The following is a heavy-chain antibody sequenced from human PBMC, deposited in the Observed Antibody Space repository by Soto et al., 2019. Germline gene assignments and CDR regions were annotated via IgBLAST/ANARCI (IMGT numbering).Heavy chain of an antibody. V-gene: IGHV4-31*03. D-gene: IGHD3-3*01. CDR3: ARTNYDFWSGYYPPYFDY. CDR1: GGSISSGGYY. J-gene: IGHJ4*02. Sequence: SGTLSLTCTVSGGSISSGGYYWSWIRQHPGKGLEWIGYIYYSGSTYYNPSLKSRVTISVDTPKNQFSLKLSSVTAADTAVYYCARTNYDFWSGYYPPYFDYWGQGTLDPSPQ. CDR2: IYYSGST.